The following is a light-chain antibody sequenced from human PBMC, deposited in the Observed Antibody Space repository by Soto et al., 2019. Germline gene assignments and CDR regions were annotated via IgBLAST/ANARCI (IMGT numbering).Light chain of an antibody. CDR3: SSYTNITTRDCV. CDR1: SGDIGSYNR. CDR2: EVT. V-gene: IGLV2-14*01. J-gene: IGLJ1*01. Sequence: QSVLTQPASVSGSPGQSITISCTGTSGDIGSYNRVSWYQQHPGKAPKLIIYEVTDRPSGVSNRFSGSKSGNTASLTISGLQAEDEDESYCSSYTNITTRDCVLGNGTKSTV.